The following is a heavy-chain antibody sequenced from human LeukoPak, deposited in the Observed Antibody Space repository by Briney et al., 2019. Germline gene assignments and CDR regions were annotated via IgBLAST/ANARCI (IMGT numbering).Heavy chain of an antibody. CDR2: IYSSGGT. CDR1: GGSISSYY. J-gene: IGHJ3*02. Sequence: MPSETLSLTCTVSGGSISSYYWSWIRQPPGKGLEWVGYIYSSGGTDHNPSLKSRVTMSVDTSTNQLSLKLNSVTAADTAVYYCARAKRWENDAFDIWGQGTLVTVAS. CDR3: ARAKRWENDAFDI. V-gene: IGHV4-59*01. D-gene: IGHD1-26*01.